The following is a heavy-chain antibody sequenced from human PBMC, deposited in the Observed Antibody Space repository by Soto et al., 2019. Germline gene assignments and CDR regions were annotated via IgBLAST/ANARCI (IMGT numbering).Heavy chain of an antibody. CDR2: INHSGST. CDR3: ARGLKVDGGSGSYRYAFDI. D-gene: IGHD3-10*01. CDR1: GGSISGYY. J-gene: IGHJ3*02. Sequence: ASETLSLTCAVYGGSISGYYWSWIRQPPGKGLEWIGEINHSGSTNYNPSLKSRVTISVDTSKNQFSLKLSSVTAADTAVYYCARGLKVDGGSGSYRYAFDIWGQGTLVTVSS. V-gene: IGHV4-34*01.